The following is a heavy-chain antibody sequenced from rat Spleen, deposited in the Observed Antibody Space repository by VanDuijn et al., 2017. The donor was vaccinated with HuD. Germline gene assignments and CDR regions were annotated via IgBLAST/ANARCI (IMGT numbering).Heavy chain of an antibody. J-gene: IGHJ2*01. CDR3: SRGIQLLVLDY. Sequence: EVQLVESGGGLVQPGRSLKLSCAASGITFTNYWMTWIRQAPGKGLEWIASITNTGDSTYYLDSVKGRFTISRHNAESTLYLQMNSLRSEDTATYYCSRGIQLLVLDYCDQGVIVTVSS. CDR1: GITFTNYW. CDR2: ITNTGDST. D-gene: IGHD1-5*01. V-gene: IGHV5-31*01.